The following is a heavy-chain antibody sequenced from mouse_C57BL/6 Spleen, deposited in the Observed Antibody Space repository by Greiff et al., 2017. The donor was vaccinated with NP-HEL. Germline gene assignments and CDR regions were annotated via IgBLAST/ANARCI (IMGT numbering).Heavy chain of an antibody. CDR2: IHPNSGST. CDR3: AREGGYRGFAY. D-gene: IGHD5-1-1*01. J-gene: IGHJ3*01. CDR1: GYTFTSYW. V-gene: IGHV1-64*01. Sequence: QVQLQQSGAELVKPGASVKLSCKASGYTFTSYWMHWVKQRPGQGLEWIGMIHPNSGSTNYNEKFKSKATLTVDKSSSTAYMQLSSLTSEGSAVYYCAREGGYRGFAYWGQGTLVTVSA.